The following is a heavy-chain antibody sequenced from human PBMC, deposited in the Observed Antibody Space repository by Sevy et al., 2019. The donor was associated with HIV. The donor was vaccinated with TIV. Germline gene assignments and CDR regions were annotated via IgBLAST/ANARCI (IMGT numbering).Heavy chain of an antibody. J-gene: IGHJ5*02. CDR1: GFTFSSYA. CDR3: AKENYYGSGSYYNSGEFDP. D-gene: IGHD3-10*01. CDR2: ISGSGGST. V-gene: IGHV3-23*01. Sequence: GGSLRLSYAASGFTFSSYAMSWVRQAPGKGLEWVSAISGSGGSTYYADSVKGRFTISRDNSKNTLYLQMNSLRAEDTAVYYCAKENYYGSGSYYNSGEFDPWGQGTLVTVSS.